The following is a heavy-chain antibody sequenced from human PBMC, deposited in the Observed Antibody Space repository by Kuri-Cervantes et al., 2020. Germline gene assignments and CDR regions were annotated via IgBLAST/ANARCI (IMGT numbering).Heavy chain of an antibody. D-gene: IGHD2/OR15-2a*01. Sequence: SETLSLTCTVSGGSVSSGSYYWSWIRQPPGKGLEWIGYIYYSGSANYNPSLKSRATISVDTSKNQFSLKLSSVTAADTAVYFCARQGGIGGNSQFDPWGQGTLVTVSS. CDR2: IYYSGSA. CDR1: GGSVSSGSYY. V-gene: IGHV4-61*01. J-gene: IGHJ5*02. CDR3: ARQGGIGGNSQFDP.